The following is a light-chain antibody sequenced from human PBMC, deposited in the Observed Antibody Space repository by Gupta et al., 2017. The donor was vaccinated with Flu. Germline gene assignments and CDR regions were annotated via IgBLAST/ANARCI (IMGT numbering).Light chain of an antibody. V-gene: IGKV2-30*01. CDR3: RKGKHPWT. Sequence: PVTTRQPASISSMSIQSRAYRDGNTYLAWFQQRPGQAPRRLIYEGSNRASGVPARFSGSGSGTDFTLKIIRVEAEDVGVYYCRKGKHPWTFGPGTKMEIK. CDR2: EGS. CDR1: QSRAYRDGNTY. J-gene: IGKJ2*02.